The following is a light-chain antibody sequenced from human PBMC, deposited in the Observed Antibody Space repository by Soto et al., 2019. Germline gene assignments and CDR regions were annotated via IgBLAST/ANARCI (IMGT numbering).Light chain of an antibody. Sequence: QSVLTQPASVSGSPGHSITISCTGTSSDVGSYNLVSWYQQHPGKAPKLMIYEVSKRPSGVSNRFSGSKSGNTASLTISGLQAEDEADYYCCSYAGSSTPLIFGTGTKVTVL. CDR3: CSYAGSSTPLI. CDR2: EVS. J-gene: IGLJ1*01. CDR1: SSDVGSYNL. V-gene: IGLV2-23*02.